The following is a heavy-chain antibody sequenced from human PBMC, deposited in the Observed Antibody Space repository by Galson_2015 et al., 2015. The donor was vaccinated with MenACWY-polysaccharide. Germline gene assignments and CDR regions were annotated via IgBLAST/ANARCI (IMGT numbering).Heavy chain of an antibody. CDR1: GYTFTSYY. D-gene: IGHD1-26*01. V-gene: IGHV1-46*01. J-gene: IGHJ5*02. CDR2: INPSGGST. CDR3: ARDERLLVGAQINWFDP. Sequence: SVKVSCKASGYTFTSYYMHWVRQAPGQGLEWMGMINPSGGSTSYAQKFQGRVTMTRDTSTSTVYMELSSLRSEDTAVYYCARDERLLVGAQINWFDPWGQGTLVTVSS.